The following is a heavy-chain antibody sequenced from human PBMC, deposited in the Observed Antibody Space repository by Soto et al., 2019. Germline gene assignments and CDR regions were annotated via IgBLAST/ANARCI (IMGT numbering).Heavy chain of an antibody. D-gene: IGHD5-12*01. CDR3: AKAQTLMATIEEYYFDY. CDR2: LTWNGGST. Sequence: LRLSCAASGFTFDDYTMHWVRQAPGKGLEWVSLLTWNGGSTSYADSVKGRFTISRDNSKNSLYLQMNSLRAEDTALYYCAKAQTLMATIEEYYFDYWGQGTLVTV. CDR1: GFTFDDYT. J-gene: IGHJ4*02. V-gene: IGHV3-43D*04.